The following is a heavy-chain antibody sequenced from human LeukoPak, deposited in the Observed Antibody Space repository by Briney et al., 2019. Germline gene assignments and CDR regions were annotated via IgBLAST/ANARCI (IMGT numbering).Heavy chain of an antibody. D-gene: IGHD5-12*01. CDR1: GGSISGYY. CDR2: INHSGST. Sequence: PSETLSLTCTVSGGSISGYYWSWIRQPPGKGLEWIGEINHSGSTNYNPSLKSRVTISVDTSKNQFSLKLSSVTAADTAVYYCARRRGYSGYGKYNWFDPWGQGTLVTVSS. V-gene: IGHV4-34*01. J-gene: IGHJ5*02. CDR3: ARRRGYSGYGKYNWFDP.